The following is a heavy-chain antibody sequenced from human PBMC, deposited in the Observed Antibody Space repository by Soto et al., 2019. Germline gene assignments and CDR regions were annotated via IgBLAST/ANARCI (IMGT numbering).Heavy chain of an antibody. CDR1: GYTFTSYG. CDR3: GGGGIMGLPPFGMDV. CDR2: ISAYNGNT. J-gene: IGHJ6*02. D-gene: IGHD1-26*01. V-gene: IGHV1-18*01. Sequence: QVQLVQSGAEVKKPGASVKVSCKASGYTFTSYGISWVRQAPGQGLEWMGWISAYNGNTNYAQKLQGRVTMTTVTATSTAYMELRSLRTDDTAVYDCGGGGIMGLPPFGMDVWGQGTTVTVSS.